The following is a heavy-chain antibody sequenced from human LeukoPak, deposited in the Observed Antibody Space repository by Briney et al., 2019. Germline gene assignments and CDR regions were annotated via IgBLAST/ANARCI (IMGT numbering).Heavy chain of an antibody. CDR1: GGSISSYY. J-gene: IGHJ4*02. Sequence: XETLSLTCTVSGGSISSYYWSWIRQPPGKGLEWIGYIYYSGSTNYNPSLKSRVTISVDTSKNQFSLKLSSVTAADTAVYYCARAEYSSGSIDYWGQGTLVTVSS. D-gene: IGHD6-19*01. CDR2: IYYSGST. CDR3: ARAEYSSGSIDY. V-gene: IGHV4-59*01.